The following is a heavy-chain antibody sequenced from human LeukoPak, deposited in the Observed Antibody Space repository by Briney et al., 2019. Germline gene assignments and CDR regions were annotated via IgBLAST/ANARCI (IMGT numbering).Heavy chain of an antibody. Sequence: GGSLRLSCAASGFTFSSYWMSWVRQAPGKGLEWVANIKQDGSEKYYVASVKGRFTISRDNAKNSLYLQMNSLRAGDTAVYYCASDLGLAAMVTGYFDYWGQGTLVTVSS. J-gene: IGHJ4*02. D-gene: IGHD5-18*01. CDR2: IKQDGSEK. V-gene: IGHV3-7*03. CDR3: ASDLGLAAMVTGYFDY. CDR1: GFTFSSYW.